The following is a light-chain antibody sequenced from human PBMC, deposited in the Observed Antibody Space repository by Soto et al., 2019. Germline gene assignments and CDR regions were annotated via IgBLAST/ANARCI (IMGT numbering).Light chain of an antibody. CDR1: QSVSSY. Sequence: EIVLTQSPATLSLSPGERATLSCRASQSVSSYLASYQQKPRQAPRLLIYDASNRTTGIPARFRGSGSGTDFTLTISSLEPEDLAEYYCQQRCNWITFGQGTRLDIE. CDR3: QQRCNWIT. J-gene: IGKJ5*01. CDR2: DAS. V-gene: IGKV3-11*01.